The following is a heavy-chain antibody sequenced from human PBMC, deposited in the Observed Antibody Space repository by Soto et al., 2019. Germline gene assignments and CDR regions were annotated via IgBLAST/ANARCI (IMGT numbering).Heavy chain of an antibody. V-gene: IGHV3-74*01. D-gene: IGHD3-22*01. J-gene: IGHJ4*02. CDR3: ARVVNYYDSSGYYYFDY. Sequence: GGSLRLSCAASGFTFSSYWMHWVRQAPGKGLVWVSRINSDGSSTSYADSVKGRLTISRDNAKNTLYLQMNSLRAEDTAVYYCARVVNYYDSSGYYYFDYWGQGTLVTVSS. CDR2: INSDGSST. CDR1: GFTFSSYW.